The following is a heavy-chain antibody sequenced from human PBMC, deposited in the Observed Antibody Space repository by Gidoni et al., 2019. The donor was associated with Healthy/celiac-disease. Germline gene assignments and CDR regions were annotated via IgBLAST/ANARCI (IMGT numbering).Heavy chain of an antibody. CDR2: IYSGGST. CDR3: ARVTALRYFDWSDGYYYYMDV. D-gene: IGHD3-9*01. CDR1: AFTVSTNY. J-gene: IGHJ6*03. Sequence: EVPLVATGGGFIQPGGSLRLSCAAYAFTVSTNYMSWVRQAPGKGLEWVSVIYSGGSTYYADSVKGRFTISRDNSKNTLYLQMNSLRAEDTAVYYCARVTALRYFDWSDGYYYYMDVWGKGTTVTVSS. V-gene: IGHV3-53*02.